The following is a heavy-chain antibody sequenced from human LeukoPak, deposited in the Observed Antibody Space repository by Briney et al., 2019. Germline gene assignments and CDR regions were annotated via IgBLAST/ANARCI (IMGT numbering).Heavy chain of an antibody. CDR3: ATWAFYHSLDV. Sequence: GGSLRLSCAASGFTFSSCPMTWVRQAPGKGLEWVSLINKDGSATYYADSVKGRFTISRDNSKNSLYLQMNSLRSEDTALYYCATWAFYHSLDVWGQGTTVTVSS. D-gene: IGHD1-26*01. V-gene: IGHV3-43*02. J-gene: IGHJ6*02. CDR1: GFTFSSCP. CDR2: INKDGSAT.